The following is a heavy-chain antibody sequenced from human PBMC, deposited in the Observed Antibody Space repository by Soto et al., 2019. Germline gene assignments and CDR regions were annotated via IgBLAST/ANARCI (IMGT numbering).Heavy chain of an antibody. D-gene: IGHD1-1*01. Sequence: QVQLVQSGAEVKKPGASVKVSCKAPRYIFTAYFMHWVRQAPGQGLEWMGWINPNNGATHYGLRFQDRVTMTRDTSISTAYMELSSLRSDDTAVYYCASHDPGARFDPWGQGTLVIVSS. V-gene: IGHV1-2*02. J-gene: IGHJ5*02. CDR1: RYIFTAYF. CDR3: ASHDPGARFDP. CDR2: INPNNGAT.